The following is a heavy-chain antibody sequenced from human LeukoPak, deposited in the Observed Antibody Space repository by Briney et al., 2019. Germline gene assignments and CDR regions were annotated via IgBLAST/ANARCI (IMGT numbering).Heavy chain of an antibody. CDR1: GGSISSYY. Sequence: SETLSLTCTVSGGSISSYYWSWIRQPPGKGLEWIGYIYYSGSTNYNPSLKSRVTISVDTSKNQFSLKLSSVTAADTAVYYCARDFLVGATGWFDPWGQGTPVTVSS. V-gene: IGHV4-59*01. J-gene: IGHJ5*02. CDR2: IYYSGST. CDR3: ARDFLVGATGWFDP. D-gene: IGHD1-26*01.